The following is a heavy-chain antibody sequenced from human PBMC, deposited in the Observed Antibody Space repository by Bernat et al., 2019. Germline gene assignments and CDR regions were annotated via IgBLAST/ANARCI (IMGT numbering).Heavy chain of an antibody. Sequence: EVQLVESGGGLVQPGGSLRLSCAASGFTFSSYWMHWVRQAPGKGLVWVSRINSDGSSTSYADSVKGRFTSSRHNAKNTLYLQMNSLRAEDTAVYYCARDLEEYYGSGSYRAFDIWGQGTMVTVSS. V-gene: IGHV3-74*01. CDR2: INSDGSST. CDR3: ARDLEEYYGSGSYRAFDI. J-gene: IGHJ3*02. D-gene: IGHD3-10*01. CDR1: GFTFSSYW.